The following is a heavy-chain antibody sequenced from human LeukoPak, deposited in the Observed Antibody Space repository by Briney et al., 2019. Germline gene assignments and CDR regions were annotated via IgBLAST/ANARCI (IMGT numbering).Heavy chain of an antibody. CDR1: GFTFSMYW. J-gene: IGHJ4*02. D-gene: IGHD5-18*01. Sequence: AGGSLRLSCAASGFTFSMYWMSWVRQAPGKGLEWVGHIKATPDGGTTEYGAPVKGRFTISRDDSKNTLYLQMNSLKSEDTAVYFCTTLPGYSYGYLQDYWGQGTLVTVSS. CDR2: IKATPDGGTT. V-gene: IGHV3-15*01. CDR3: TTLPGYSYGYLQDY.